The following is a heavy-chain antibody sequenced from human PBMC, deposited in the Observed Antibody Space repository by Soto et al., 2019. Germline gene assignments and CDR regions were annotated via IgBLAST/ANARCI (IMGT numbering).Heavy chain of an antibody. Sequence: TSETLSLTYTVSGVSISSGDYYWSWIRQPPGKGLEWIGYIYYSGSTYYNPSLKSRVTISVDTSKNQFSLKLSSVTAADTAVYYCARERPDGARLDPWGQGTLVTVSS. CDR2: IYYSGST. J-gene: IGHJ5*02. D-gene: IGHD6-6*01. V-gene: IGHV4-30-4*01. CDR1: GVSISSGDYY. CDR3: ARERPDGARLDP.